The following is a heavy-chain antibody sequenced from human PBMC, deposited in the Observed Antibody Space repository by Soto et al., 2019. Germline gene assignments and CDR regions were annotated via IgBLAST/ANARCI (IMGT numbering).Heavy chain of an antibody. CDR3: ARGLLLWFGELSRRGGYYDYMDG. CDR2: INDSGST. D-gene: IGHD3-10*01. CDR1: GGSFSGYY. Sequence: QVQLQQWGAGLLKPSETLSLTCAVYGGSFSGYYWSWIRQTPGKGLEWIGEINDSGSTNNNPSLKSRVTILVATPKNQSSLQLSSVPAADTAVYYCARGLLLWFGELSRRGGYYDYMDGWGKGTTVTVSS. V-gene: IGHV4-34*01. J-gene: IGHJ6*03.